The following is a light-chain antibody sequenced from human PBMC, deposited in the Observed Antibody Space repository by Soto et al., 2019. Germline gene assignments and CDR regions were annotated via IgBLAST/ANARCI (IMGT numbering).Light chain of an antibody. Sequence: EIVLTQSPATLSLSPGEIATLSFMASQSVSSYLAWYQQKPGQAPRLLIYDASNRATGIPARFSGSGSGTDFTLTISSLEPEDFAVYHCLQRSNWPLTFGGGTKVDIK. CDR3: LQRSNWPLT. V-gene: IGKV3-11*01. J-gene: IGKJ4*01. CDR1: QSVSSY. CDR2: DAS.